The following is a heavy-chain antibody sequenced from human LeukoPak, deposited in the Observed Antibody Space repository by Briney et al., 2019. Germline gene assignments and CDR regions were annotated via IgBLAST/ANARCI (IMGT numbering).Heavy chain of an antibody. CDR1: EFSVGSNY. J-gene: IGHJ3*02. CDR3: ARDSDDSDAFDI. D-gene: IGHD1-1*01. Sequence: PGGSLRLSCAASEFSVGSNYMTWVRQAPGKGLEWVSLIYSGGSTYYADSVKGRFTISRDNSKNTLYLQMNSLRAEDTAVYYCARDSDDSDAFDIWGQGTMVTVSS. CDR2: IYSGGST. V-gene: IGHV3-66*01.